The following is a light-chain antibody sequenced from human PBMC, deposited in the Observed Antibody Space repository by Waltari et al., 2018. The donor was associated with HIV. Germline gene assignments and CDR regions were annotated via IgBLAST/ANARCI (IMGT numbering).Light chain of an antibody. J-gene: IGLJ2*01. CDR1: NSDIIGYNY. V-gene: IGLV2-14*01. Sequence: QSALTQPASVSGSPGQSLTISCTGPNSDIIGYNYVSWYQQHPGKAPKLMIYEVSNRPSGVSNRFSGSKSGNTASLTISGLQAEDEADYYCSSYTSSNTPVVFGGGTKLTVL. CDR3: SSYTSSNTPVV. CDR2: EVS.